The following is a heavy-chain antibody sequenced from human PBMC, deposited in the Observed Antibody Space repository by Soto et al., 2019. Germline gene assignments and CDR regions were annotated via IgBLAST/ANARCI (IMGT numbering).Heavy chain of an antibody. D-gene: IGHD1-1*01. CDR2: VSSSGTS. J-gene: IGHJ4*02. CDR1: GDSISSSSHY. CDR3: VGRLTTIHHCFDS. V-gene: IGHV4-31*03. Sequence: SETLCLTFTVSGDSISSSSHYWYWILQHPGKGLEWIVYVSSSGTSYYSSSLKSRVFMSVDTSKNLFSLKLSSVTAADTAIYYCVGRLTTIHHCFDSWGQGTQVTVSS.